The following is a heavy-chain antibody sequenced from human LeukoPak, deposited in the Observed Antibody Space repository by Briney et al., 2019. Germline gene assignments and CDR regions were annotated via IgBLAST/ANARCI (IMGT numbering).Heavy chain of an antibody. Sequence: GESLKISCKGSGYSFTNYWIAWVHQMPGRGLEWMVIINPSDSDTRYSPSFQGQVTISVDKSISTAYLQWSSLKASDSAMYYCARAWNFDYWGQGTLVTVSS. J-gene: IGHJ4*02. CDR2: INPSDSDT. D-gene: IGHD1-1*01. CDR1: GYSFTNYW. CDR3: ARAWNFDY. V-gene: IGHV5-51*07.